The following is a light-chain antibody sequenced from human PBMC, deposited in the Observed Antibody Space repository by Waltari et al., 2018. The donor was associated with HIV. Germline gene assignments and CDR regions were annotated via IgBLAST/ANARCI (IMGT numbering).Light chain of an antibody. Sequence: DIQMTQSPSPLSASVGDSVTITCRASQTVSNKVNWYQQKPGKAPQLLIYDGSILESGVPSRFSCGGSGTDFTLTITSLQPDDFVTYFCQQSYSSPLTFGPGTKLDSK. CDR1: QTVSNK. CDR2: DGS. V-gene: IGKV1-39*01. CDR3: QQSYSSPLT. J-gene: IGKJ3*01.